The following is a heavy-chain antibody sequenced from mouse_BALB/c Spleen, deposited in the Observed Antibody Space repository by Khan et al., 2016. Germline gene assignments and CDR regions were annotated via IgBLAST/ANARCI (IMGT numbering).Heavy chain of an antibody. CDR2: MNPYTGEP. CDR3: GRWTYNGNYYAIDY. CDR1: GYTFTNYG. D-gene: IGHD1-2*01. Sequence: QIQLVQSGPELKKPGETVKISCKAPGYTFTNYGMNWVRQAPGKGLQWMGWMNPYTGEPTYTDDFKGRFAFSLETSASTAFLQINNIKNEDTATYFCGRWTYNGNYYAIDYWGQGTSVTVAS. J-gene: IGHJ4*01. V-gene: IGHV9-3-1*01.